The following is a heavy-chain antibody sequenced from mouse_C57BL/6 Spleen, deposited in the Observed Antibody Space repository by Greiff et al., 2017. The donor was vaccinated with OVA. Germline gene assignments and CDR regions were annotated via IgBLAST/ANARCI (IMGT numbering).Heavy chain of an antibody. CDR2: INPSNGGT. D-gene: IGHD1-1*01. Sequence: QVQLQQPGTELVKPGASVKLSCKASGYTFTSYWMHWVKQRPGQGLEWIGNINPSNGGTNYNKKFKSKATLTVDKSSSTAYMQLSSLTSEDSAVYYGANYGSSYMRVDYWGKGTTLTVSS. CDR3: ANYGSSYMRVDY. CDR1: GYTFTSYW. J-gene: IGHJ2*01. V-gene: IGHV1-53*01.